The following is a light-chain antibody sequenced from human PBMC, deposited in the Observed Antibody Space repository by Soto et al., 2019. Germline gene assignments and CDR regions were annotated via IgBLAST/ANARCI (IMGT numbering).Light chain of an antibody. CDR1: QSVSTRY. J-gene: IGKJ2*01. CDR3: HQFGSSPLAST. CDR2: GAS. V-gene: IGKV3-20*01. Sequence: ESMLTQSPGTLSLSPGERATLSCRASQSVSTRYLAWYQQKPGQAPRLLIYGASIRAAGIPDRFSGSGPATDFTLTISRLEQEDFAVYYCHQFGSSPLASTFGQGTKLAI.